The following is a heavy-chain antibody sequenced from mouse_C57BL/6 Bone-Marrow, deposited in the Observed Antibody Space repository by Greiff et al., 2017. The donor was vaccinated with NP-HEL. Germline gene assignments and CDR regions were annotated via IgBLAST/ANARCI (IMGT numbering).Heavy chain of an antibody. D-gene: IGHD1-1*01. CDR1: GYTFTDYY. Sequence: EVQLQQSGPVLVKPGASVKTSCKASGYTFTDYYMNWVKQSHGKSLEWIGVINPYNGGTSYNQKFKGKATLTVDKSSSTAYMELNSLTSEDSAVYYCARRYYGSSLYYFDYWGQGTTLTVSS. J-gene: IGHJ2*01. V-gene: IGHV1-19*01. CDR2: INPYNGGT. CDR3: ARRYYGSSLYYFDY.